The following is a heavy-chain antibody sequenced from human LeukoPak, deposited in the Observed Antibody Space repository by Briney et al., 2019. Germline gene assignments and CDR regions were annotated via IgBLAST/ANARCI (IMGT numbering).Heavy chain of an antibody. D-gene: IGHD3-22*01. CDR1: GYTLTELS. CDR3: ATDRGFYDSSGYYYNWFDP. Sequence: AASVKVSCKVSGYTLTELSMHWVRQAPGKGLEWMGGFDPEDGETIYAQKFQGRVTMTEDTSTDTAYMELSSLRSEDTAVYYCATDRGFYDSSGYYYNWFDPWGQRTLVTVSS. CDR2: FDPEDGET. V-gene: IGHV1-24*01. J-gene: IGHJ5*02.